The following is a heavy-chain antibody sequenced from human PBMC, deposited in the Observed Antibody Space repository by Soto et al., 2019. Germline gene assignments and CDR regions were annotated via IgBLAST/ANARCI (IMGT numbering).Heavy chain of an antibody. CDR1: GFTFSTYG. Sequence: QVQLVESGGGVVQPGRSLRLSCATSGFTFSTYGMHWVRQAPGKGLEWVAVIWYDGSNKYYADSVKGRFTISRDNSRNTLYLQMDSLRAEDTAVYYCARDYSGNYLGGYWGQGTLVTVSS. J-gene: IGHJ4*02. V-gene: IGHV3-33*01. CDR2: IWYDGSNK. CDR3: ARDYSGNYLGGY. D-gene: IGHD1-26*01.